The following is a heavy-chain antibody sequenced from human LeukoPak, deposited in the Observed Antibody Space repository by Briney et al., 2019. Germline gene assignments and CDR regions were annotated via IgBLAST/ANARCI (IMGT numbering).Heavy chain of an antibody. CDR1: GFTFSNYW. CDR2: IDTDGSST. J-gene: IGHJ6*03. V-gene: IGHV3-74*01. Sequence: GGSLRLSCAASGFTFSNYWMHWVRQAPGKGLVGVSRIDTDGSSTSYADTVKGRFPISRDNAKNTLYLQMNSLRAEDTAVYYCARGRTYYYMDVWGKGTTVTVSS. CDR3: ARGRTYYYMDV.